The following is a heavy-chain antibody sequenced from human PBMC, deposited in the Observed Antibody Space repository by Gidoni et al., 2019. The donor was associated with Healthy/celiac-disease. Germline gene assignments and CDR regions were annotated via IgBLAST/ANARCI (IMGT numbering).Heavy chain of an antibody. Sequence: QVQLVQSGAEVKKPGASVKVSCKVSGYTLTELSMHWVRQAPGKGLEWMGGFDPEDGETIYAQKFQGRVTMTEDTSTDTAYMELSSLRSEDTAVYYCATVVPAAKPWALRYGNWFDPWGQGTLVTVSS. V-gene: IGHV1-24*01. CDR1: GYTLTELS. D-gene: IGHD2-2*01. CDR3: ATVVPAAKPWALRYGNWFDP. J-gene: IGHJ5*02. CDR2: FDPEDGET.